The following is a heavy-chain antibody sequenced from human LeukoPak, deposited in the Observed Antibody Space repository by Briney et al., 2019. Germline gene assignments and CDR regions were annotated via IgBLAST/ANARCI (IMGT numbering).Heavy chain of an antibody. CDR3: ARIAVAGRHFDY. Sequence: GGSLRLSCAASGFTFSSYAMSWVRQAPGKGLEWVSAISGSGGSTYYADSVKGRFTISRDNAKNSLYLQMNSLRAEDTAVYYCARIAVAGRHFDYWGQGTLVTVSS. V-gene: IGHV3-23*01. D-gene: IGHD6-19*01. CDR2: ISGSGGST. J-gene: IGHJ4*02. CDR1: GFTFSSYA.